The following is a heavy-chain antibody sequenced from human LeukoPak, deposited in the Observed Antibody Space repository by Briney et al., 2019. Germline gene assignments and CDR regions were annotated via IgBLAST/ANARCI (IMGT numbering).Heavy chain of an antibody. D-gene: IGHD3-9*01. V-gene: IGHV3-66*02. Sequence: GGSLRLSCAASGLTVSGYYMSWVRQAPGKGLEWVSVIYTGGTTYYADSVKGRFTVSRDNSKNTLYFQMNSLRAEDTAVYYCARDPTSRYYMDVWGKGTTVIVSS. CDR1: GLTVSGYY. J-gene: IGHJ6*03. CDR2: IYTGGTT. CDR3: ARDPTSRYYMDV.